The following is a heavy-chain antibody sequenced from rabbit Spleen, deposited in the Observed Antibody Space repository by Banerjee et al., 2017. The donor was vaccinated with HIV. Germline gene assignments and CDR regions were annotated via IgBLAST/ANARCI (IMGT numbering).Heavy chain of an antibody. CDR2: IAGSSSGFT. V-gene: IGHV1S45*01. Sequence: QEQLEESGGDLVKPGASLTLTCTASGFSFSSNYYMCWVRQAPGKGLEWISCIAGSSSGFTYSATWAKGRFTCSKTSSTTVTLQMTSLTVADTATYFCARDVSSSFSSYGMDLWGPGTLVTVS. D-gene: IGHD1-1*01. J-gene: IGHJ6*01. CDR3: ARDVSSSFSSYGMDL. CDR1: GFSFSSNYY.